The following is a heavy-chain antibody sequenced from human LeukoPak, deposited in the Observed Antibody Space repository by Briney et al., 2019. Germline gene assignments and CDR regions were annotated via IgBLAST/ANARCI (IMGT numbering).Heavy chain of an antibody. Sequence: GASVKVSCKGSGYTFTAYYLYWVRQAPGQGLEWMGLINPNSGATNYAQRFQGRVTMTRDTSISTAYMELSRLRSDDTAVYYCATTYYYDGSDYYADPFDVWGQGTMVTVSS. CDR3: ATTYYYDGSDYYADPFDV. CDR2: INPNSGAT. CDR1: GYTFTAYY. V-gene: IGHV1-2*02. D-gene: IGHD3-22*01. J-gene: IGHJ3*01.